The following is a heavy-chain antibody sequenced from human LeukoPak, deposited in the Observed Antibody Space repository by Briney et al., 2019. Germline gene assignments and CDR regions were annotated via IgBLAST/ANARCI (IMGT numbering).Heavy chain of an antibody. J-gene: IGHJ4*02. Sequence: PGGSLRLSCAASGFTFSSYAMSWVRQAPGKGLEWVSAISGSGGNTYYADSVKGRFTISRDNSKNTLYLQMNSLRAEDTAVYYCAKAVYDILTGLDYWGQGTLVTVSS. CDR1: GFTFSSYA. CDR2: ISGSGGNT. D-gene: IGHD3-9*01. V-gene: IGHV3-23*01. CDR3: AKAVYDILTGLDY.